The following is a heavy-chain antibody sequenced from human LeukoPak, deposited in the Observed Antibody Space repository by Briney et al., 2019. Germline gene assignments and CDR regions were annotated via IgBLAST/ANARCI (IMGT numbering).Heavy chain of an antibody. CDR1: GGTFSSYA. Sequence: GASVKVSCKASGGTFSSYAISWVRQAPGQGLEWMGRIIPILGIANYAQKFQGRVTITADESTSTAYMELSSLRSEDTAVYYCARGSDIVVHDNWFDPWGQGTLVTVSS. D-gene: IGHD2-2*01. V-gene: IGHV1-69*04. CDR2: IIPILGIA. CDR3: ARGSDIVVHDNWFDP. J-gene: IGHJ5*02.